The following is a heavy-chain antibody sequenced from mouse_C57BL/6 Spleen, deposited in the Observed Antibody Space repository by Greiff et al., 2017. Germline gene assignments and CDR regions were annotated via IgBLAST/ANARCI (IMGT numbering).Heavy chain of an antibody. D-gene: IGHD2-3*01. V-gene: IGHV1-64*01. J-gene: IGHJ3*01. CDR3: ARGGYDGYAWFAY. CDR2: IHPNSGST. Sequence: QVHVKQPGAELVKPGASVKLSCKASGYTFTSYWMHWVKQRPGQGLEWIGMIHPNSGSTNYNEKFKSKATLTVDKSSSTAYMQLSSLTSEDSAVYYCARGGYDGYAWFAYWGQGTLVTVSA. CDR1: GYTFTSYW.